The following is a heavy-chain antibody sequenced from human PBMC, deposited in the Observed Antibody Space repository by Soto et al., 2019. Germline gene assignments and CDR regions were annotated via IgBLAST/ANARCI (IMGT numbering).Heavy chain of an antibody. CDR2: IIPIFGTA. CDR1: GGTFSSYA. V-gene: IGHV1-69*13. Sequence: SVKVSCKASGGTFSSYAISWVRQAPGQGLEWMGGIIPIFGTANYAQKFQGRVTITADESTSTAYMELSSLRSEDTAVYYCASPAQGGYSYGRYYYYGMDVWGQGTSVTVSS. CDR3: ASPAQGGYSYGRYYYYGMDV. J-gene: IGHJ6*02. D-gene: IGHD5-18*01.